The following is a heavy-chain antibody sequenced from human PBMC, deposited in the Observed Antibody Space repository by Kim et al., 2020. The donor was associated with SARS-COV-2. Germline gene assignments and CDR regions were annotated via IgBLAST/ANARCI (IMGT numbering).Heavy chain of an antibody. D-gene: IGHD3-9*01. J-gene: IGHJ4*02. V-gene: IGHV3-23*01. CDR3: AKDIGDILTGSVFAKRGNFDY. Sequence: GGSLRLSCAASGFTFSSYAMSWVRQAPGKGLEWVSAISGSGGSTYYADSVKGRFTISRDNSKNTLYLQMNSLRAEDTAVYYCAKDIGDILTGSVFAKRGNFDYWGQGTLVTVSS. CDR2: ISGSGGST. CDR1: GFTFSSYA.